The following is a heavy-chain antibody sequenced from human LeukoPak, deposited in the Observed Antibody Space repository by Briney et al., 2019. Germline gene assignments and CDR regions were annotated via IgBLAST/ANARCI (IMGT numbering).Heavy chain of an antibody. D-gene: IGHD3-22*01. CDR3: ASMQDYYDSSGYYYGSGAFDI. CDR2: IIPIFGTA. V-gene: IGHV1-69*13. J-gene: IGHJ3*02. Sequence: ASVKVSCKASGGTFSSYAISWVRQAPGQGLEWMGGIIPIFGTANYAQKFQGRVTITADESTSTAYMELSSLRSEDTAVYYCASMQDYYDSSGYYYGSGAFDIWGQGTMVTVS. CDR1: GGTFSSYA.